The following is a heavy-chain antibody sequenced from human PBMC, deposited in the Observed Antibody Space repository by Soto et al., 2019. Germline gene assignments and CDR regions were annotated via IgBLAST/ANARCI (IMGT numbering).Heavy chain of an antibody. D-gene: IGHD5-12*01. CDR1: GYSFASYW. J-gene: IGHJ6*02. Sequence: GESLKISCQGSGYSFASYWIGWVRQMPGKDLEWMGIIYPGDSDTRYSPSFQGQVTISADKSISTAYLQWSSLKASDTAMYYCARLGCGYGSYYYYGMDVWGQGPTVSLSS. CDR2: IYPGDSDT. CDR3: ARLGCGYGSYYYYGMDV. V-gene: IGHV5-51*01.